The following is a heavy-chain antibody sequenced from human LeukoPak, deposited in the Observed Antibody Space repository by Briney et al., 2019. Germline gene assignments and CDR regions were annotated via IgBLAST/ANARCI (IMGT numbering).Heavy chain of an antibody. D-gene: IGHD3-9*01. CDR2: IVVGSGNT. CDR3: AAGAYNYDILTGYTA. Sequence: GASAKVSCKASGFTFTSSAMQWVRQARGQRLEWIGWIVVGSGNTNYAQKFQERDTITRDMSTSTAYMELSSLRSEDTAVYYCAAGAYNYDILTGYTAWGQGTLVTVSS. J-gene: IGHJ5*02. V-gene: IGHV1-58*02. CDR1: GFTFTSSA.